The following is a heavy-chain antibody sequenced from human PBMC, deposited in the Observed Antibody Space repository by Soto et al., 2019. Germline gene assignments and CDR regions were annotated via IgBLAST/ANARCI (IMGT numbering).Heavy chain of an antibody. CDR2: IYYSGST. J-gene: IGHJ4*02. Sequence: SETLSLTCTVSGGSISSSSYYWGWIRQPPGKGLEWIGSIYYSGSTYYNPSLKSRVTISVDTSKNQFSLKLSSVTAADTAVYYCAKDLYLGIAAAGDCWGQGTLVTVSS. CDR3: AKDLYLGIAAAGDC. D-gene: IGHD6-13*01. V-gene: IGHV4-39*07. CDR1: GGSISSSSYY.